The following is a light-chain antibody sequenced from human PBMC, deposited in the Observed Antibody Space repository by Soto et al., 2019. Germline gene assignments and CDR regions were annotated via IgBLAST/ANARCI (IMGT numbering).Light chain of an antibody. J-gene: IGLJ1*01. CDR2: EVT. CDR3: ISYTGSSTSYV. V-gene: IGLV2-14*01. Sequence: QSVLTQPASVPGSPGQSITMSCTGTTSDFGFYNYVSWCQHHPGKAPKLIIYEVTYRPSGVTHRFSASKSGNTASLTISGLQAEDEADYYCISYTGSSTSYVFGTGTKGTVL. CDR1: TSDFGFYNY.